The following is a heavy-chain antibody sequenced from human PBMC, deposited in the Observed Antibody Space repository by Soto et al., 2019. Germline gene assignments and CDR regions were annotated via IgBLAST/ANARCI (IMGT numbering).Heavy chain of an antibody. CDR1: GFIADDYA. J-gene: IGHJ4*02. CDR3: AKDMKCGGMTTIHYFDS. Sequence: EMQLVESGGGLVQPGRSLRLSCVGSGFIADDYAMHWVRQPPGKGLEWVSGISSNSETTNYADSVKGRFTISRDNAKNSLFLQMNSLRPEDTALYYCAKDMKCGGMTTIHYFDSWGQGTLVTVSS. CDR2: ISSNSETT. V-gene: IGHV3-9*02. D-gene: IGHD4-17*01.